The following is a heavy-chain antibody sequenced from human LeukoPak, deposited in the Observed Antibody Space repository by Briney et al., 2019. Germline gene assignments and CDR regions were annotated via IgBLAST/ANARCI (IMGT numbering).Heavy chain of an antibody. J-gene: IGHJ4*02. Sequence: PGGSLRLSCAASGFTFSSYWMHWVRQAPGKGLVWVSRLNSDGSSTNYADSVKGRFTISRDNAKNTLYLQMNSLRAEDTAVYYRARGNSYSWDYWGQGTLVTVSS. CDR3: ARGNSYSWDY. CDR2: LNSDGSST. D-gene: IGHD5-18*01. CDR1: GFTFSSYW. V-gene: IGHV3-74*01.